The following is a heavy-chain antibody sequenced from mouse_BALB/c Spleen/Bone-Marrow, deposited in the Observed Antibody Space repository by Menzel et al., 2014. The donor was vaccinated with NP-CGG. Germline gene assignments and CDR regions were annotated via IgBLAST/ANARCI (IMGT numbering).Heavy chain of an antibody. CDR3: ARYDDVMDY. Sequence: DLVKPGASVKLSCKASGYTFTNFWINWIKQRPGQGLEWIGRIAPGTGTTYYNEMFKGKATLTVDTSSSTAYIQRSSLASEDSTVYFSARYDDVMDYWGQGTPVTVSS. V-gene: IGHV1S41*01. CDR1: GYTFTNFW. CDR2: IAPGTGTT. D-gene: IGHD2-3*01. J-gene: IGHJ4*01.